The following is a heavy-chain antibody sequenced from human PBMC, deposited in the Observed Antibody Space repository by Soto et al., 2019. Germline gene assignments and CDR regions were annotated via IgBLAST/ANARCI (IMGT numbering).Heavy chain of an antibody. V-gene: IGHV4-59*01. Sequence: QVQLQESGPGLVKPSETLSLTCTVSGCSIISYYWSWIRQSPVKGLEWIGYIHHSGSTLYNPSLNSRATVSLDWSNNQCSLKLTSVTAADTALYYCAREVRSNTGWYWDYWGQGTLVTVSS. CDR3: AREVRSNTGWYWDY. D-gene: IGHD6-19*01. CDR1: GCSIISYY. CDR2: IHHSGST. J-gene: IGHJ4*02.